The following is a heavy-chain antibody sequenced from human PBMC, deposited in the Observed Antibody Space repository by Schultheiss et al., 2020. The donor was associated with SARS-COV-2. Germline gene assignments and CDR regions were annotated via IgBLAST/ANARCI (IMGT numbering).Heavy chain of an antibody. CDR3: ATLTYSRATG. CDR1: GGSISSGDYY. V-gene: IGHV4-39*07. D-gene: IGHD6-13*01. Sequence: SETLSLTCTVSGGSISSGDYYWSWIRQPPGKGLEWIGEINHSGSTNYNPSLKSRVTISVDTSKNQFSLKLSSVTAADTAVYYCATLTYSRATGWGQGTLVTVSS. CDR2: INHSGST. J-gene: IGHJ4*02.